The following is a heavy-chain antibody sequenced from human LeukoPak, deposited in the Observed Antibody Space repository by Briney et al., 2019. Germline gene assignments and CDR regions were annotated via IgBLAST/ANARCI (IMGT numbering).Heavy chain of an antibody. J-gene: IGHJ4*02. CDR3: ARGIVGVPAAISSFDY. V-gene: IGHV1-18*01. D-gene: IGHD2-2*01. CDR1: GYTFTSYG. Sequence: GASVKVSCKASGYTFTSYGISWVRQAPGQGLEWMGWISVYNDNTNYAQKLQGRVTMTTDTSTTTAYMELRSLRSDDAAVYYCARGIVGVPAAISSFDYWGQGTLVTVSS. CDR2: ISVYNDNT.